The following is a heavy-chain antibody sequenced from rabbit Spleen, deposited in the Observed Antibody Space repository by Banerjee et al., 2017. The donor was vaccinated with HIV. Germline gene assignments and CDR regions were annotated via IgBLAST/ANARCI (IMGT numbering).Heavy chain of an antibody. J-gene: IGHJ4*01. CDR2: INTVTGKT. CDR3: ARIFGSGGNPYYFTL. V-gene: IGHV1S45*01. CDR1: GVSFSDKDV. Sequence: EQLEESGGGLVKPEGSLTLTCKASGVSFSDKDVMCWVRQAPGKGLEWIACINTVTGKTVYASWAKGRFIMSRTSSTTVTLQMTSLTAADTATYFCARIFGSGGNPYYFTLWGPGTLVTVS. D-gene: IGHD1-1*01.